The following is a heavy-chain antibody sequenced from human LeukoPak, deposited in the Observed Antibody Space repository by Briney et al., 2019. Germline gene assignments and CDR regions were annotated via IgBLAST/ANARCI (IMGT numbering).Heavy chain of an antibody. CDR2: IYSGGNT. D-gene: IGHD3-10*01. V-gene: IGHV3-53*01. CDR3: ARGATVGPNYFDY. J-gene: IGHJ4*02. CDR1: AFTVSSNY. Sequence: GGSLRLSCAASAFTVSSNYMSWVRQAPGKGLEWVSIIYSGGNTYYADSVKGRFTISRDNSKNTLYLQMNSLRAEDTAVYYCARGATVGPNYFDYWGQGTLVTVSS.